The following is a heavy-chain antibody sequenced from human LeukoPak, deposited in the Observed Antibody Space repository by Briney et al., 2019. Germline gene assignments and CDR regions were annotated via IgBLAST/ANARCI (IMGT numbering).Heavy chain of an antibody. CDR3: AKGTTTTLRTDDY. CDR2: ISGSGGST. Sequence: GGSLRLSCAASGFTFSSYAMSWVRQALGKGLEWVSAISGSGGSTYYADPVKGRFTISRDNSKNTQYLQMNSRRAEDTALYYCAKGTTTTLRTDDYWGQGTLVTVCS. V-gene: IGHV3-23*01. CDR1: GFTFSSYA. D-gene: IGHD1-26*01. J-gene: IGHJ4*02.